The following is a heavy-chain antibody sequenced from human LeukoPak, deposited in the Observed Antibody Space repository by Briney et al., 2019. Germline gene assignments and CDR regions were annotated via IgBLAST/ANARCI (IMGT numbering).Heavy chain of an antibody. V-gene: IGHV4-34*01. CDR3: ARTYGDYVDWFDP. J-gene: IGHJ5*02. CDR1: GGSFSGYY. Sequence: SETLSLTCAVYGGSFSGYYWSWIRQPPGKGLEWIGEINHSGSTYYNPSLKSRVTISVDRSKNQFSLKVSSVTAADTAVYYCARTYGDYVDWFDPWGQGTLVTVSS. CDR2: INHSGST. D-gene: IGHD4-17*01.